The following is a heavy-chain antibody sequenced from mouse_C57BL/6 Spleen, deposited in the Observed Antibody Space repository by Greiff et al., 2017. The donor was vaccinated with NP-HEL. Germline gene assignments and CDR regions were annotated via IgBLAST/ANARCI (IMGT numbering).Heavy chain of an antibody. V-gene: IGHV1-64*01. CDR1: GYTFTSYW. CDR3: ARTAQAGGFAY. J-gene: IGHJ3*01. Sequence: QVQLQQPGAELVKPGASVKLSCKASGYTFTSYWMHWVKQRPGQGLEWIGMIHPNSGSTNYNEKFKSKATLTVEKSSSTAYMQLSSLTSEDSAVYCCARTAQAGGFAYWGKGTLVTVSA. D-gene: IGHD3-2*02. CDR2: IHPNSGST.